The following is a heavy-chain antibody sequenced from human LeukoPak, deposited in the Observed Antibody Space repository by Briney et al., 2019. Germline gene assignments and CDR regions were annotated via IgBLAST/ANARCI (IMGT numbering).Heavy chain of an antibody. V-gene: IGHV5-10-1*01. J-gene: IGHJ5*02. CDR1: GYNYNTYW. Sequence: GESLKISCKGSGYNYNTYWISWVRQMPGKGLEWMGTIDPSDSYTKYSLPFQGHVSLSVDKSISTAYLQWSSLEASDTAIYYCARHLIPLASGPDSWFDPWGQGTLVTVSS. D-gene: IGHD6-13*01. CDR2: IDPSDSYT. CDR3: ARHLIPLASGPDSWFDP.